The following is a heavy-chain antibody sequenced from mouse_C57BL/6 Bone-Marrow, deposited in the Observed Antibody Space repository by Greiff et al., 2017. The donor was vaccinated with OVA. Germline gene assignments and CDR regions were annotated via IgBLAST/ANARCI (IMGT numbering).Heavy chain of an antibody. CDR3: ARYIPCYSNNYYAMDY. Sequence: EVKLEESGGGLVQPGGSLSLSCAASGFTFTDYYMSWVRQPPGKALEWLGFIRNKANGYTTEYSASVKGRFTISRDNSQSILYLQMKALRADDSATYYCARYIPCYSNNYYAMDYWGQGTSVTVSS. CDR1: GFTFTDYY. V-gene: IGHV7-3*01. J-gene: IGHJ4*01. CDR2: IRNKANGYTT. D-gene: IGHD2-5*01.